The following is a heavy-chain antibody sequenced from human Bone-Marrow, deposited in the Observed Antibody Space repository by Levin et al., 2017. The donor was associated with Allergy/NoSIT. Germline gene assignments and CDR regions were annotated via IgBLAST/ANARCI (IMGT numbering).Heavy chain of an antibody. CDR3: ARDRLASLSYYSMDV. CDR2: IYTTGST. J-gene: IGHJ6*03. Sequence: SETLSLTCSVSGGSISSGRYYFTWVRQSAGKGLEWIGRIYTTGSTNYNPSLESRVTISRDTFKKEVYLTLSSVTAADTALYYCARDRLASLSYYSMDVWGRVTTVIVSS. V-gene: IGHV4-61*02. CDR1: GGSISSGRYY.